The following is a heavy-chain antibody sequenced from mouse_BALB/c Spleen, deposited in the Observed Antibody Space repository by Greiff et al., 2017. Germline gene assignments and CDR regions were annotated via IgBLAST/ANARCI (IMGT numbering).Heavy chain of an antibody. CDR2: ISSGGST. V-gene: IGHV5-6-5*01. D-gene: IGHD1-1*01. J-gene: IGHJ1*01. CDR3: ARGDGDYGSSWYFDV. CDR1: GFTFSSYA. Sequence: EVKLMESGGGLVKPGGSLKLSCAASGFTFSSYAMSWVRQTPEKRLEWVASISSGGSTYYPDSVKGRFTISRDNARNILYLQMSSLRSEDTAMYYCARGDGDYGSSWYFDVWGAGTTVTVSS.